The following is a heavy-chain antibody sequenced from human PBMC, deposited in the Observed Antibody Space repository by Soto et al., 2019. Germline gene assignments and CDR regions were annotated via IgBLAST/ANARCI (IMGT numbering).Heavy chain of an antibody. Sequence: GGSLRLSCAASGFTFSSYAMHWVRQAPGKGLEWVAVISYDGSNKYYADSVKGRFTISRDNSKNTLYLQMNSLRAEDTAVYYCARDLYRSGWYEFDYWGQGTLVTVSS. CDR3: ARDLYRSGWYEFDY. V-gene: IGHV3-30-3*01. CDR2: ISYDGSNK. CDR1: GFTFSSYA. J-gene: IGHJ4*02. D-gene: IGHD6-19*01.